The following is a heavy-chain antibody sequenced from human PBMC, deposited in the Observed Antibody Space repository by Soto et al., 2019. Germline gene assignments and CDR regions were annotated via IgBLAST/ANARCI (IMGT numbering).Heavy chain of an antibody. D-gene: IGHD2-15*01. CDR2: MNPNSGNT. CDR1: GYTFTSYD. V-gene: IGHV1-8*01. Sequence: GESLKISCKASGYTFTSYDINWVRQATGQGLEWMGWMNPNSGNTGYAQKFQGRVTMTRNTSISTAYMELSSLRSEDAAVYYCARQLPFVVVVAATPDNWFDPWGQGTLVTVSS. J-gene: IGHJ5*02. CDR3: ARQLPFVVVVAATPDNWFDP.